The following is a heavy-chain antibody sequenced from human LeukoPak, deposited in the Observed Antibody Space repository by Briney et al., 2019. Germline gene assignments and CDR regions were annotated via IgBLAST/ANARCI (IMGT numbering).Heavy chain of an antibody. V-gene: IGHV3-21*01. Sequence: GGSLRLSCAASGFTFSSYSMNWVRQAPGKGLEWVSSISSSSSYICYADSVKGRFTISRDNAKNSLYLQMNSLRAEDTAVYYCASRVVTATFDAFDIWGQGTMVTVSS. D-gene: IGHD2-21*02. CDR2: ISSSSSYI. CDR3: ASRVVTATFDAFDI. CDR1: GFTFSSYS. J-gene: IGHJ3*02.